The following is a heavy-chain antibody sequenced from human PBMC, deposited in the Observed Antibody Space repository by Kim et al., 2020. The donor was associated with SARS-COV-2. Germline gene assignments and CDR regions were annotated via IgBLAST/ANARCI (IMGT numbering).Heavy chain of an antibody. V-gene: IGHV4-34*01. CDR2: INHSGST. D-gene: IGHD6-13*01. J-gene: IGHJ4*02. Sequence: SETLSLTCAVYGGSFSGYFWSWIRQPPGKGLEWLGEINHSGSTNYNPSLKSRVTISLDTSKNQFSLTLDSVTAADTAVYYCARVGQAGSAAYWGQGTLVT. CDR3: ARVGQAGSAAY. CDR1: GGSFSGYF.